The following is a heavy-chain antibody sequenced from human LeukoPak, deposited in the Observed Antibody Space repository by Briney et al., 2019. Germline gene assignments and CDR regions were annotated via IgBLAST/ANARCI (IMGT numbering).Heavy chain of an antibody. D-gene: IGHD3-9*01. CDR3: AGGPSRYFDWFSFDY. CDR1: VGSISSYY. CDR2: IHDRGRT. J-gene: IGHJ4*02. V-gene: IGHV4-59*03. Sequence: PSETLSLTCTVSVGSISSYYWSWIRQPPGKGLECIGYIHDRGRTNYSPSLKSRVTISVDTSNNQFSLKLISVTAADKAVYYCAGGPSRYFDWFSFDYWGQGALVTVSS.